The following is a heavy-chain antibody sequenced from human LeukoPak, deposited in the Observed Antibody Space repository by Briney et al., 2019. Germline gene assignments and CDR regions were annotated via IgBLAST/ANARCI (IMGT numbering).Heavy chain of an antibody. D-gene: IGHD6-13*01. CDR2: IYYSGST. J-gene: IGHJ4*02. CDR1: GASISGGDSY. V-gene: IGHV4-30-4*01. CDR3: ARGPHVSDGIAAVRIDY. Sequence: SQTLSLTCTVSGASISGGDSYWSWIRQPPGKGLEWIGYIYYSGSTYNNPSLRSRLIISVDTSKNQFSLRLSSVTAADTAVYYCARGPHVSDGIAAVRIDYWGQGTLVTVSS.